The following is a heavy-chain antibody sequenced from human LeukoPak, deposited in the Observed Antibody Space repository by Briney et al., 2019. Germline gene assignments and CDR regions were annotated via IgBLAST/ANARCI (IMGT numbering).Heavy chain of an antibody. CDR1: GGSFSGYY. CDR2: INHSGST. D-gene: IGHD4-17*01. J-gene: IGHJ4*02. CDR3: ASGLTTETFRAFDY. Sequence: SETLSLTCAVYGGSFSGYYWSWIRQPPGKGLEWIGEINHSGSTNYNPSLKSRVTISVDTSKNQFSLKLSSVTAADTAVYYCASGLTTETFRAFDYWGQGTLVTVSS. V-gene: IGHV4-34*01.